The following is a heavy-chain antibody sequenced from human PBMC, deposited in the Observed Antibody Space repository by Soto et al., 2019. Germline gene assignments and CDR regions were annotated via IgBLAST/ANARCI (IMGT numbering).Heavy chain of an antibody. CDR2: INPNSGGT. J-gene: IGHJ6*02. CDR3: ARVNWDYYGMDV. D-gene: IGHD3-16*01. V-gene: IGHV1-2*02. Sequence: ASVKVSCKASGYTFTGHYMHWVRQAPGQGLEWMGWINPNSGGTNYAQKFQGRVTMTRDTSISTAYMELSRLRSDDTAVYYCARVNWDYYGMDVWGQGTTVTVSS. CDR1: GYTFTGHY.